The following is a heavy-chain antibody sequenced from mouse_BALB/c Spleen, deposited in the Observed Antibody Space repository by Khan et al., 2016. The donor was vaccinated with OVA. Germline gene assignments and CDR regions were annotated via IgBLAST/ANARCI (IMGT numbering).Heavy chain of an antibody. CDR2: ISGGSSTI. CDR1: GFTFSSFG. D-gene: IGHD2-1*01. CDR3: ARSGGNCHWYVDV. Sequence: EVQLVESGGGLVQPGGSRKLSCAASGFTFSSFGMHWVRQAPKKGLEWVAYISGGSSTIYYVDTVKGRFTISRDNPKNILFLQMTSLRSEDTAMYYCARSGGNCHWYVDVGGAGTSVTVSS. J-gene: IGHJ1*01. V-gene: IGHV5-17*02.